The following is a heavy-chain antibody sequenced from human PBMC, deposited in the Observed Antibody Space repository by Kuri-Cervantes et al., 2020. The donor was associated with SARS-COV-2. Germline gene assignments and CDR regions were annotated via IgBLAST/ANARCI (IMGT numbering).Heavy chain of an antibody. CDR2: IKQDGSEK. CDR1: GFTFSSYW. V-gene: IGHV3-7*01. CDR3: ARDRELGTRGTNWFDP. Sequence: GESLKISCAASGFTFSSYWMSWVRQAPGKGLEWVANIKQDGSEKYYVDSVKGRFTISGDNAKNSLYLQMNSLRAEDTAVYYCARDRELGTRGTNWFDPWGQGTLVTVSS. D-gene: IGHD7-27*01. J-gene: IGHJ5*02.